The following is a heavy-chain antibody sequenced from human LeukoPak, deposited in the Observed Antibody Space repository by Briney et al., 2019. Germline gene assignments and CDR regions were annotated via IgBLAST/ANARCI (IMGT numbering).Heavy chain of an antibody. Sequence: GGPLRLSCAASGFSFSSYGMHWVRQAPGKGLEWVAVIWYDGSNKNYADSVKGRFTISRDNSKNMLYLQMNSLRVEDTAVYYCASHGGLWGQGTLVTVSS. CDR2: IWYDGSNK. V-gene: IGHV3-33*01. CDR1: GFSFSSYG. D-gene: IGHD5-12*01. CDR3: ASHGGL. J-gene: IGHJ4*02.